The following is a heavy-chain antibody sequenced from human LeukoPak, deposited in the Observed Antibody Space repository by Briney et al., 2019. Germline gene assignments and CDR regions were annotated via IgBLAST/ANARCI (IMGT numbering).Heavy chain of an antibody. J-gene: IGHJ4*02. CDR3: ARNAILTGYYLDY. CDR2: IYYSGST. V-gene: IGHV4-39*01. Sequence: SETLPLTCTVSGVSISSSSYYWGWIRQPPGKGLEWIGSIYYSGSTFYNPSLKSRVTISVDTSKNQFSLKLSSVTAADTAVYYCARNAILTGYYLDYWGQGTLVTVSS. CDR1: GVSISSSSYY. D-gene: IGHD3-9*01.